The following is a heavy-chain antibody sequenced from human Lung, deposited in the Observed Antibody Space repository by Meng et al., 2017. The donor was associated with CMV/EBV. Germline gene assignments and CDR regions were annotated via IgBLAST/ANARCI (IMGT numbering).Heavy chain of an antibody. CDR2: MLYGGST. CDR3: ARVWGRGNWFDP. J-gene: IGHJ5*02. Sequence: SETLSLXCTVSRGSISSSSHYWGGVRQAPGKGLEWIGSMLYGGSTLYNPSLKGRVSISIDVSKNQFSLSLSAMSAADTAVYYCARVWGRGNWFDPWGQGCLVSVSS. CDR1: RGSISSSSHY. D-gene: IGHD3-16*01. V-gene: IGHV4-39*07.